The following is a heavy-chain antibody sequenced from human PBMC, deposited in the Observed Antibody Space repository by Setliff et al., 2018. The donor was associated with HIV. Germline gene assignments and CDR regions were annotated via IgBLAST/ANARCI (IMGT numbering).Heavy chain of an antibody. CDR3: ARDPGYTSGSTFHFDY. CDR2: IYTSGST. J-gene: IGHJ4*02. CDR1: GGSISGYY. Sequence: SETLSLTCTVSGGSISGYYWSWIRQPPGKGLEWIGYIYTSGSTNHNPSLKRRVTMSVDTSKNQFSLSLSSVTAADTAVYFCARDPGYTSGSTFHFDYWGQGTLVTVSS. V-gene: IGHV4-4*09. D-gene: IGHD5-18*01.